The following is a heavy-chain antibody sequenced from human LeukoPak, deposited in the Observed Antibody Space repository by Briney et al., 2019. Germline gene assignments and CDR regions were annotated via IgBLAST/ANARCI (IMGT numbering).Heavy chain of an antibody. CDR1: GYTFTSYG. CDR2: ISGYNGHT. D-gene: IGHD4-23*01. CDR3: ARQGYSGHSQGAADY. V-gene: IGHV1-18*01. J-gene: IGHJ4*02. Sequence: GASVKVSCKASGYTFTSYGINWVRQAPGQGLEWMGWISGYNGHTKYAQNLQGRVTMTTDTSTSTAHMELRSLRSDDTAVYYCARQGYSGHSQGAADYWGQGTLVTVSS.